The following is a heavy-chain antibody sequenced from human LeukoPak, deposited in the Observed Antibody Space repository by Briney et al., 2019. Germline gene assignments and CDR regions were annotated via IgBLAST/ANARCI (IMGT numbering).Heavy chain of an antibody. J-gene: IGHJ5*02. V-gene: IGHV4-59*12. D-gene: IGHD3-10*01. CDR2: IYYSGST. Sequence: SETLSLTCTVSGGSISSYYWSWIRQPPGKGLEWIGYIYYSGSTYYNPSLKSRVTISIDTSKNQFSLKLSSVTAADTAVHYCARDRTRAYDTWGQGTLVTVSS. CDR3: ARDRTRAYDT. CDR1: GGSISSYY.